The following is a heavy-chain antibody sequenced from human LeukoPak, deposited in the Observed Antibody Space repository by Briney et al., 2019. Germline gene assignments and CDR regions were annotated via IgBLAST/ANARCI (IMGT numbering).Heavy chain of an antibody. J-gene: IGHJ4*02. V-gene: IGHV4-38-2*02. D-gene: IGHD6-13*01. CDR1: DYSISSTYC. Sequence: SETLSLTCTVSDYSISSTYCWGWIRQPPGKGLEWIGRICHSGSTYYNPSLKSRVTISVDTSKNQFSLKLSSVTAADTAVYYCACPYSSSWSPLGRDYWGQGTLVTVSS. CDR2: ICHSGST. CDR3: ACPYSSSWSPLGRDY.